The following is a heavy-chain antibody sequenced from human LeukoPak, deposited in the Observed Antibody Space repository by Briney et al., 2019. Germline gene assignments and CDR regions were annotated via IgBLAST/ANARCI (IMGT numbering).Heavy chain of an antibody. J-gene: IGHJ6*03. Sequence: SEPLSLTCTVSGASISSFYWNWIRQPPGKGLEWIGYSHYSGSTNYNPSLKSRVTISVDTSKNQFSLKLSSVTAADTAVYYCTRGSIAYYYMDVWGKGTTVTISS. CDR2: SHYSGST. V-gene: IGHV4-59*01. CDR1: GASISSFY. CDR3: TRGSIAYYYMDV. D-gene: IGHD3-22*01.